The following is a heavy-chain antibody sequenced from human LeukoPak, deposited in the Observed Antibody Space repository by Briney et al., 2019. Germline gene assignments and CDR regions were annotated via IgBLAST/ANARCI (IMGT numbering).Heavy chain of an antibody. D-gene: IGHD3-10*02. CDR3: ACRMFASNWFQP. CDR2: IYPGDSRT. V-gene: IGHV5-51*01. J-gene: IGHJ5*02. CDR1: GYSFIDYW. Sequence: GDSLKISCQGSGYSFIDYWIGWVRQMPGKGLGWMAVIYPGDSRTRYNPSFQGQVTISADKSINTAYLEWNSLKASDTALYYCACRMFASNWFQPWGQGTLVTVSS.